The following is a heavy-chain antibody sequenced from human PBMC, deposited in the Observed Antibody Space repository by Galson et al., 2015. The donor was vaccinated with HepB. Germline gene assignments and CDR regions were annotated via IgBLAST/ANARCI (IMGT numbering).Heavy chain of an antibody. V-gene: IGHV3-21*01. CDR3: ARVGYYYGSGDRQDY. CDR2: ISSSSSYI. Sequence: SLRLSCAASGFTFSSYSMNWVRQAPGTGLEWVSSISSSSSYIYYADSVKGRFTISRDNAKNSLYLQMNSLRAEDTAVYYCARVGYYYGSGDRQDYWGQGTLVTVSS. D-gene: IGHD3-10*01. CDR1: GFTFSSYS. J-gene: IGHJ4*02.